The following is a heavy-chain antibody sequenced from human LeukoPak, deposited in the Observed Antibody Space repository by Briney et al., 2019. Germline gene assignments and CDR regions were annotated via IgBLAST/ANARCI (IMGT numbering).Heavy chain of an antibody. CDR1: VGSISTTSYY. Sequence: PSETLSLTCTVSVGSISTTSYYWGWIRQPPGKGLEWIGSIYYGGSTYYSPSLKSRVTISLDTSKHQFSLKLSSVTAADTAVYYCARGYSGYDVPSDAFDIWGQGTMVTVSS. D-gene: IGHD5-12*01. CDR2: IYYGGST. CDR3: ARGYSGYDVPSDAFDI. J-gene: IGHJ3*02. V-gene: IGHV4-39*07.